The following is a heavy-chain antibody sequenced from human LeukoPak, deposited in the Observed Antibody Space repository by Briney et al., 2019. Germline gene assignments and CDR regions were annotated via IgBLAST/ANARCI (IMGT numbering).Heavy chain of an antibody. V-gene: IGHV1-46*01. J-gene: IGHJ5*02. Sequence: ASVKVSCKASGYTFTSYHMHWVRQAPGQGLEWMGIINPSGGTTNYAQKFRGRVTMTRDMSTSTVYMELSSLRSEDTAVYYCARGHRRDWFDPWGQGTLVTVSS. CDR3: ARGHRRDWFDP. CDR1: GYTFTSYH. CDR2: INPSGGTT.